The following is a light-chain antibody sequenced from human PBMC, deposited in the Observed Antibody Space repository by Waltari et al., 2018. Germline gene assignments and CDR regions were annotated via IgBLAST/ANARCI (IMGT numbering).Light chain of an antibody. V-gene: IGKV2-28*01. CDR2: LTS. CDR1: ETLLHSNGYLY. CDR3: MQTLKVPYT. Sequence: DIVMTQSPLSLPVKPGEPASISCTSSETLLHSNGYLYLNWYLQKPGQSPQLLIYLTSNRSSGVPDRLSGSGSSTEFTLKIGRVELEDLGVYYCMQTLKVPYTFGQGTKLEIK. J-gene: IGKJ2*01.